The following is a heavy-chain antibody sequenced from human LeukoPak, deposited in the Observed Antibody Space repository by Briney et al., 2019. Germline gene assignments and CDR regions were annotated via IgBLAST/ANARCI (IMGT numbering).Heavy chain of an antibody. D-gene: IGHD3-3*01. J-gene: IGHJ4*02. CDR1: GASISSYY. CDR2: IYYSGST. Sequence: PSETLSLTCTVSGASISSYYWSWIRQPPGKGLEWIGYIYYSGSTNYNPSLKSRVTISVDTSKNQFSLKLSSVTAADTAVYYCARHGDDFWSGYHYYFDYWGQGTLVTVSS. CDR3: ARHGDDFWSGYHYYFDY. V-gene: IGHV4-59*08.